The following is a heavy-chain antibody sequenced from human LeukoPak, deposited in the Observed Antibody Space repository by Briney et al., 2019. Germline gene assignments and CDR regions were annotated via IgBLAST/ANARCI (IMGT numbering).Heavy chain of an antibody. CDR2: IYLTGST. D-gene: IGHD5-24*01. CDR3: ARLLEEWLQFPGAFDI. Sequence: SETLSLTCTLSGGSITSSNYYWGWIRHPPGKGLEWIASIYLTGSTYYNPSLKTRCTITVDTSQTQFSLKLSSVTAADRAVFYGARLLEEWLQFPGAFDIWGQGTMVTVSS. V-gene: IGHV4-39*01. CDR1: GGSITSSNYY. J-gene: IGHJ3*02.